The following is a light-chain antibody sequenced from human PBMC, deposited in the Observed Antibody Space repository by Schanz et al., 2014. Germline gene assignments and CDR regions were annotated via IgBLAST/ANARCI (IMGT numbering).Light chain of an antibody. CDR2: GAS. V-gene: IGKV3-20*01. CDR1: ESVGSS. CDR3: QLYGSAPGYT. Sequence: EIVLTQSPATLSVSPGERATLSCRASESVGSSLAWYQQRPGQAPRVLIYGASTRAIGISARFSGSGSGTDFTLTIARLEPEDFAVCHCQLYGSAPGYTFGQGTKLEIK. J-gene: IGKJ2*01.